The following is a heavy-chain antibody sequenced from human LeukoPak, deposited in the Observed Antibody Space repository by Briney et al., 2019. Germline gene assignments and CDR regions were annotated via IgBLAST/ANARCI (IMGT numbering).Heavy chain of an antibody. CDR1: GGSFISYA. CDR2: IIPIFGTP. J-gene: IGHJ6*03. Sequence: SVTVSFKASGGSFISYAITWVRQAPGQGLEWMGRIIPIFGTPTYAQKFQGRVTITADMGSSTAYLELTSLTSEDTARYFCAKQGAVRQDYYMDVWGSGTTVTVSS. CDR3: AKQGAVRQDYYMDV. V-gene: IGHV1-69*06. D-gene: IGHD3-16*01.